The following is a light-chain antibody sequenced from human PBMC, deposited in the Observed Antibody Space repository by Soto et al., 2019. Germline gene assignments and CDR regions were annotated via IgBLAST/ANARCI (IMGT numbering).Light chain of an antibody. Sequence: VVTQEPSLTVSPGGTVTHTCGSSTGAVTSGHYPYWFQQKPGQAPRTLIYDTSNKHSWTPARFSGSLLGGKAALTLSGAQTEDEAEYYCLLSYSGARTYVFGTGTKLTVL. CDR3: LLSYSGARTYV. V-gene: IGLV7-46*01. CDR2: DTS. CDR1: TGAVTSGHY. J-gene: IGLJ1*01.